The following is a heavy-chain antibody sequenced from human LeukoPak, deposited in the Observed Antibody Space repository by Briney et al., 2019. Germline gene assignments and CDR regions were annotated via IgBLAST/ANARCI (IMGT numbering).Heavy chain of an antibody. CDR2: ISYDGSNK. V-gene: IGHV3-30-3*01. CDR3: ARDLNYYGSGSYLVPDY. D-gene: IGHD3-10*01. J-gene: IGHJ4*02. CDR1: GFTFSSYA. Sequence: GGSLRLSCAASGFTFSSYAMHWVRQAPGKGLEWVAVISYDGSNKYYADSVKGRFTISRDNSKNTLYLQMNSLRAEDTAVYYCARDLNYYGSGSYLVPDYWGQGTPVTVSS.